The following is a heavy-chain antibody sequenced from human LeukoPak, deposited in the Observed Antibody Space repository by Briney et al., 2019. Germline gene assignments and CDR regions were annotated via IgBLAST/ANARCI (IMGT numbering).Heavy chain of an antibody. CDR2: IYYSGST. CDR1: GGSVSSGSYY. Sequence: SETLSLTCTVSGGSVSSGSYYWSWIRQPPGKGLEWIGYIYYSGSTNYNPSLKSRVTISVDTSKNQFSLKLSSVTAADTAVYYCAGLDFWSGYTYSDDAFDIWGQGTMVTVSS. V-gene: IGHV4-61*01. CDR3: AGLDFWSGYTYSDDAFDI. J-gene: IGHJ3*02. D-gene: IGHD3-3*01.